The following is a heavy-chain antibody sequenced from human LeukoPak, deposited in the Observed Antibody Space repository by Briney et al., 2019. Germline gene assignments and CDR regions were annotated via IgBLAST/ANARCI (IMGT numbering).Heavy chain of an antibody. CDR3: AKTPYTNSWYRLDY. D-gene: IGHD6-19*01. V-gene: IGHV3-23*01. Sequence: PGGSLRLSCAASGFTFSSYAMSWVRQAPGKGLEWVSAISGSGGTTYYADSVKGRFTISRDNSKNTLYLQMNSLRTEDTAIYYCAKTPYTNSWYRLDYWGQGALVTVSS. CDR1: GFTFSSYA. CDR2: ISGSGGTT. J-gene: IGHJ4*02.